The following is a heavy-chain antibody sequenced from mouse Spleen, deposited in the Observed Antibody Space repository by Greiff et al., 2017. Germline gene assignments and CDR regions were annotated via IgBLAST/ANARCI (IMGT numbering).Heavy chain of an antibody. CDR1: GFNIKDYY. J-gene: IGHJ4*01. Sequence: EVKLMESGAELVKPGASVKLSCTASGFNIKDYYMHWVKQRTEQGLEWIGRIDPEDGETKYAPKFQGKATITADTSSNTAYLQLSSLTSEDTAVYYCARPYGSSYDYAMDYWGQGTSVTVSS. V-gene: IGHV14-2*01. CDR3: ARPYGSSYDYAMDY. D-gene: IGHD1-1*01. CDR2: IDPEDGET.